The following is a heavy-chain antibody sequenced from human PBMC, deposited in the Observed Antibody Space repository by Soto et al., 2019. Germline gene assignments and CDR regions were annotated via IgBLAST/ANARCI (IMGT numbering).Heavy chain of an antibody. D-gene: IGHD3-3*01. CDR1: GFTFSSYS. CDR3: ARDGSGYYYYYGMDV. Sequence: GGSLRLSCAASGFTFSSYSMNWVRQAPGKGLEWVSYISSSSSTIYYADSVKGRFTISRDNAKNSLYLQMNSLRAEDTAVYYCARDGSGYYYYYGMDVWGQGTTVTVSS. V-gene: IGHV3-48*04. J-gene: IGHJ6*02. CDR2: ISSSSSTI.